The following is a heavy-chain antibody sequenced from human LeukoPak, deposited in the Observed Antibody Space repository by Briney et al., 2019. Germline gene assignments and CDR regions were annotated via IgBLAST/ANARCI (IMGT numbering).Heavy chain of an antibody. CDR2: ISYDGKNK. J-gene: IGHJ4*02. CDR3: AAIVDTAMDSDH. D-gene: IGHD5-18*01. CDR1: GFTFSSYG. Sequence: PGGSLTLSCAASGFTFSSYGLHWVRQAPGKGLEWVALISYDGKNKYYSDSVTGRFTISRDNSKNTLYLQMNSLRGEDTAVYYCAAIVDTAMDSDHWGQGTLVTVSS. V-gene: IGHV3-30*03.